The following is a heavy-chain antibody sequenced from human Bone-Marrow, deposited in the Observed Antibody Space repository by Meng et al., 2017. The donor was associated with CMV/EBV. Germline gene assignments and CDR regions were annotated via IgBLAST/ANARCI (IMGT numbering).Heavy chain of an antibody. CDR3: AAHHVTGDSSGYQDY. CDR2: IIPIVDIA. Sequence: SVKVSCKASGGTFNNYAVSWVRQAPGQGLEWMGGIIPIVDIANFAQKFQGRVTIAADKYTSTAHMELSSLRYEDTAVYYCAAHHVTGDSSGYQDYWGQGTLVTVSS. D-gene: IGHD3-22*01. J-gene: IGHJ4*02. V-gene: IGHV1-69*10. CDR1: GGTFNNYA.